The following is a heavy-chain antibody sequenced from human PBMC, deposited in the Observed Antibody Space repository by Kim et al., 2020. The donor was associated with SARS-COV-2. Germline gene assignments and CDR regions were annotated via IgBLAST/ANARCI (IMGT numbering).Heavy chain of an antibody. Sequence: SETLSLTCTVSGGSISSYYWSWIRQPPGKGLEWIGYIYYSGSTNYNPSLKSRVTISVDTSKNQFSLKLSSVTAADTAVYYCAVNLWTPYYFDYWGQGTLVTVSS. J-gene: IGHJ4*02. CDR3: AVNLWTPYYFDY. V-gene: IGHV4-59*01. D-gene: IGHD1-7*01. CDR1: GGSISSYY. CDR2: IYYSGST.